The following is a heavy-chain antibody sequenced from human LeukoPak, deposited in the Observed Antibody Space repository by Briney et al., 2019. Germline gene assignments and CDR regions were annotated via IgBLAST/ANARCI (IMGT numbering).Heavy chain of an antibody. Sequence: GGSLRLSCAASGSTFSSYAMSWVRQAPGKGLEWVSAISGSGGSTYYADSVKGRFTISRDNSGNTLYLQMNSLRAEDMAVYYCAKDSSSAWFDPWGQGTLVTVSS. CDR1: GSTFSSYA. CDR2: ISGSGGST. V-gene: IGHV3-23*01. CDR3: AKDSSSAWFDP. J-gene: IGHJ5*02.